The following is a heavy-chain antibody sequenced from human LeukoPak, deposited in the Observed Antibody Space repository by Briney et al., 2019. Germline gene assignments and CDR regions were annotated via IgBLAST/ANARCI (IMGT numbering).Heavy chain of an antibody. CDR3: ASGELLHVPLIDY. J-gene: IGHJ4*02. D-gene: IGHD1-26*01. V-gene: IGHV3-30-3*01. Sequence: GGSLRLSCAASGFTFSSYAMNWVRQAPGKGLERVAVISYDGSTTYYADSVKGRFTISRDNSKNTLYLQMNSLRAEDTAVYYCASGELLHVPLIDYWGQGTLVTVSS. CDR1: GFTFSSYA. CDR2: ISYDGSTT.